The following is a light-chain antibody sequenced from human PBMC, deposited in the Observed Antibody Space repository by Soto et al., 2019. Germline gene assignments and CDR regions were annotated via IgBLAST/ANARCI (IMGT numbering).Light chain of an antibody. V-gene: IGKV3-15*01. CDR3: QQSNDWLPGLT. CDR2: GAS. CDR1: QTIHKS. Sequence: EIMLTQSPATLSVSPGEGATLSCRASQTIHKSLVWYQQRPGQAPRLLIYGASTMASGVPDRFSGSGSGTDFILTIRNLQPEDFAVYYCQQSNDWLPGLTFGGGTKVEI. J-gene: IGKJ4*01.